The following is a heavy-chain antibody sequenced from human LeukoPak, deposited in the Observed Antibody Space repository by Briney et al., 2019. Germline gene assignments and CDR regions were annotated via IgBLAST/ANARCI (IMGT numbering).Heavy chain of an antibody. V-gene: IGHV4-30-4*01. D-gene: IGHD3-10*01. Sequence: SQTLSLTCTVSGGSISSGDYYWSWIRQPPGKGLEWIGYIYYSGSTYYNSSLKSRVTISVDTSKNQFSLKLSSVTAADTAVYYCARDNMVRGAGHDYWGQGTLVTVSS. J-gene: IGHJ4*02. CDR2: IYYSGST. CDR3: ARDNMVRGAGHDY. CDR1: GGSISSGDYY.